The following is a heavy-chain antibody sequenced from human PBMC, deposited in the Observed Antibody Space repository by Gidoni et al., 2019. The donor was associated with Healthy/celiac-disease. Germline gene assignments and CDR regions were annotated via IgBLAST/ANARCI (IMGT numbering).Heavy chain of an antibody. D-gene: IGHD6-19*01. V-gene: IGHV3-15*01. CDR1: GFTFSNAW. CDR2: IKSKTDGGTT. J-gene: IGHJ4*02. Sequence: EVQLVESGGGLVKPGGSLRLSCAASGFTFSNAWMSWVRQAPGKGLEWVGRIKSKTDGGTTDYAAPVKGRFTISRDDSKNTLYLQMNSLKTEDTAVYYCTTTYSSGWSLDYWGQGTLVTVSS. CDR3: TTTYSSGWSLDY.